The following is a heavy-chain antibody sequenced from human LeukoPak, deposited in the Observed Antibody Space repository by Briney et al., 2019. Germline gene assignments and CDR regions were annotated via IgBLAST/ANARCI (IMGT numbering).Heavy chain of an antibody. J-gene: IGHJ6*03. CDR2: IKKDGSEK. V-gene: IGHV3-7*01. CDR1: GFTFSSHW. D-gene: IGHD5-12*01. CDR3: ARVVGGPSWLRFYYYYYYMDV. Sequence: GGSLRLSCAASGFTFSSHWMSWVRQAPGKGLEWVANIKKDGSEKYYVDAVKGRFTISRDNAKTSLYLQMNSLRAEDTAVYYCARVVGGPSWLRFYYYYYYMDVWGKGTTVTVSS.